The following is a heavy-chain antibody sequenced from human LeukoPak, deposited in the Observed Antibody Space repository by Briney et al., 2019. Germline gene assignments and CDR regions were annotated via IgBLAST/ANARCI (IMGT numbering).Heavy chain of an antibody. CDR1: GYTFTDYY. CDR2: INSNSEGT. D-gene: IGHD5-12*01. Sequence: APVTVSYMASGYTFTDYYMHWVRQAPGQGLEWMGWINSNSEGTSYAQKFQGRVTMTRDTSVTTAYMELSRLRSDDTAVYYCARYSGYDEPFEYWGQGTLVTVSS. V-gene: IGHV1-2*02. CDR3: ARYSGYDEPFEY. J-gene: IGHJ4*02.